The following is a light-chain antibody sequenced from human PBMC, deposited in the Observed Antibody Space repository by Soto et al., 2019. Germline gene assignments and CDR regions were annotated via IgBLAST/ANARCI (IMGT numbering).Light chain of an antibody. V-gene: IGKV3D-20*01. Sequence: DIVLTQSPATLSLSPGERATLSCGASQSIDKNYLGWYQQKPGLAPRLLMYDVSNRATGTPDRFSGSGSGTDFTLTITRLEPEDFAVYYCQQYAHSPLAFGGGTKVDI. CDR2: DVS. CDR3: QQYAHSPLA. J-gene: IGKJ4*01. CDR1: QSIDKNY.